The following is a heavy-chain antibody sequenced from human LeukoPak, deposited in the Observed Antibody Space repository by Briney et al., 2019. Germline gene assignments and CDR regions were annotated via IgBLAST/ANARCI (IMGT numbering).Heavy chain of an antibody. CDR3: TRRAYCSGGTCYSDY. CDR2: IYRDGST. J-gene: IGHJ4*02. D-gene: IGHD2-15*01. Sequence: PSETLSLTCTVSGGSISGSSYYWGWIRQPPGKGLEWIGSIYRDGSTYYNPSLKSRVTISVDTSKNQFSLKLSSVTAADTAVYYCTRRAYCSGGTCYSDYWGQGTLVTASS. CDR1: GGSISGSSYY. V-gene: IGHV4-39*01.